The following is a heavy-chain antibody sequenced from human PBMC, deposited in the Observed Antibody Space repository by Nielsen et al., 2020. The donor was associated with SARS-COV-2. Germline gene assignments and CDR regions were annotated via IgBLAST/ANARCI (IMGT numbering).Heavy chain of an antibody. Sequence: GESLKISCKGSGYSFTSYWIGWVRQMPGKGLEWMGRIDPSDSYTNYSPSFQGHVTISADKSISTAYLQWSSLKASDTAMYYCARRGRNRAAGLDYWGQGTLVTVSS. CDR2: IDPSDSYT. V-gene: IGHV5-10-1*01. J-gene: IGHJ4*02. CDR1: GYSFTSYW. D-gene: IGHD6-13*01. CDR3: ARRGRNRAAGLDY.